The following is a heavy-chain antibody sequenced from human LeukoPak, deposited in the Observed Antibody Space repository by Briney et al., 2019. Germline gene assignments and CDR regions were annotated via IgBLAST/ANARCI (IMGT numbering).Heavy chain of an antibody. Sequence: GGSLRLSCAASGFTFSSYEMNCVRRAPGRGLEWVSYISSSGSAIYYADSVKGRFTVSRDNAKNSLYLQMNSLRAEDTALYYCARKEYWGQGTLVTVSS. CDR1: GFTFSSYE. J-gene: IGHJ4*02. V-gene: IGHV3-48*03. CDR3: ARKEY. CDR2: ISSSGSAI.